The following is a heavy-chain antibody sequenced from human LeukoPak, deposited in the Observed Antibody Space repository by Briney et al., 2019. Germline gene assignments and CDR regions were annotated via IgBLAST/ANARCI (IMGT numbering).Heavy chain of an antibody. Sequence: PGGSLRLSCAASGFTFSNYWMTWVRQAPEKGLEWVANIKQDGSEKYYVDSVKGRFTISRDNAKNSLYQQVNSLRAEDTAVYYCVRDTGGSGSYPDYGGPGTLVTVSS. J-gene: IGHJ4*02. CDR3: VRDTGGSGSYPDY. V-gene: IGHV3-7*01. CDR2: IKQDGSEK. CDR1: GFTFSNYW. D-gene: IGHD1-26*01.